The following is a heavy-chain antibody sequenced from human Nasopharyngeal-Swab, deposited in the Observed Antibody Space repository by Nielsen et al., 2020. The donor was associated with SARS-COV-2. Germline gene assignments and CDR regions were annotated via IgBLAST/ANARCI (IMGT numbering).Heavy chain of an antibody. D-gene: IGHD4-17*01. Sequence: GGSLRLSCAASGFTFSSYSMNWVRQAPGMGLEWVSYISSSSSTIYYTDSVKGRFTVSRDNAKNSLYLQMSSLRAEDTAVYYCARDGTTAHDYYYYMDVWGKGTTVTVSS. CDR2: ISSSSSTI. CDR1: GFTFSSYS. CDR3: ARDGTTAHDYYYYMDV. J-gene: IGHJ6*03. V-gene: IGHV3-48*04.